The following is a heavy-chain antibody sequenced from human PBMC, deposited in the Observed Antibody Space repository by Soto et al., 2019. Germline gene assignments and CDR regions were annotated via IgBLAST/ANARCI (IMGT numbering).Heavy chain of an antibody. J-gene: IGHJ3*02. Sequence: QVQLVQSGAAVKKHGSSVKVSCKDSGGTFSSYTISWVRQAPGQGLEWMGRIIPILGIANYAQKFQGRVTITADKSTCTADMELSSLRSEDTAVYYCARTEYSGYDFFFQRDAFDIGGQGTMVTVSS. CDR1: GGTFSSYT. V-gene: IGHV1-69*02. CDR2: IIPILGIA. CDR3: ARTEYSGYDFFFQRDAFDI. D-gene: IGHD5-12*01.